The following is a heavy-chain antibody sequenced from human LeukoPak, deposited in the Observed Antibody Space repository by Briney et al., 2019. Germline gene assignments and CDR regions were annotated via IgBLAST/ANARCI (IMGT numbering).Heavy chain of an antibody. CDR3: ARDNTAMDNYYYYYYMDV. V-gene: IGHV1-2*02. D-gene: IGHD5-18*01. CDR1: GFTFTDYY. Sequence: ASVKVSCKSSGFTFTDYYIHWVRQAPGQGLEWMGYIGPHSRFTSYLQEFQGRVTMTRDTSMTTAYMELTGLTSDDTAVYYCARDNTAMDNYYYYYYMDVWGKGTTVTVSS. CDR2: IGPHSRFT. J-gene: IGHJ6*03.